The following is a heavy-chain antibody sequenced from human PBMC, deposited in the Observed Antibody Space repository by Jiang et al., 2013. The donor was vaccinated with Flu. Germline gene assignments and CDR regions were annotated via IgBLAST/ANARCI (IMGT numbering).Heavy chain of an antibody. D-gene: IGHD2-15*01. Sequence: GAEVKKPGASVKVSCKASGYTFTSYDINWVRQATGQGLEWMGWMNPNSGNTGYAQKFQGRVTMTRNTSISTAYMELSSLRSEDTAVYYCAKGYCSGGSCYSVTFDYWGQGTLVTVSS. V-gene: IGHV1-8*01. CDR3: AKGYCSGGSCYSVTFDY. CDR1: GYTFTSYD. CDR2: MNPNSGNT. J-gene: IGHJ4*02.